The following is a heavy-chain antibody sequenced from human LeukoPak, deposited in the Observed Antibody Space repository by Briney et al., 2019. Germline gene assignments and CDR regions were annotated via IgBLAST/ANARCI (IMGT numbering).Heavy chain of an antibody. CDR2: IKQDGSEK. Sequence: GSLRLSFAASGFTFSSYWMSWVRQAPGKGLEWVANIKQDGSEKYYVDSVKGRFTISRDNAKNTLYLQMDSLRAEDTAVYYCAREGRIMGATIDYWGQGALVTVSS. CDR1: GFTFSSYW. V-gene: IGHV3-7*01. D-gene: IGHD1-26*01. CDR3: AREGRIMGATIDY. J-gene: IGHJ4*02.